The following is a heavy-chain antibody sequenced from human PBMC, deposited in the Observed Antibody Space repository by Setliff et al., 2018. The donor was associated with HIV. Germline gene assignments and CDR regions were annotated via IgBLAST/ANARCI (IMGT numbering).Heavy chain of an antibody. CDR2: VYFTGDA. CDR1: GASINTINHL. V-gene: IGHV4-39*01. J-gene: IGHJ3*01. D-gene: IGHD3-3*02. Sequence: PSETLSLTCAVSGASINTINHLWDWIRQPPGKGLEWIGSVYFTGDAYYNPSLKSRVTLSVDTSKNLFSLELRSVTAADTAVYYCVRHISPVDAFDVWGQETMVTV. CDR3: VRHISPVDAFDV.